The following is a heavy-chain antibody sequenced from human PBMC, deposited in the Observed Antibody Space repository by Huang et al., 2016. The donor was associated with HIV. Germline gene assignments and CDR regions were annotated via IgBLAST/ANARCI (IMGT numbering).Heavy chain of an antibody. D-gene: IGHD1-26*01. Sequence: QVQLVQSGAEVKKPGASVKVSCKASGYTFTRYGISWVRQPPGQGLEWMGCISGYQGNPHYAQTLQGRVTMTTDTSTSTAYMELRSLRSDDTAVYYCARGISGNYVDWYFDLWGRGTLVTVSS. J-gene: IGHJ2*01. CDR2: ISGYQGNP. CDR1: GYTFTRYG. CDR3: ARGISGNYVDWYFDL. V-gene: IGHV1-18*01.